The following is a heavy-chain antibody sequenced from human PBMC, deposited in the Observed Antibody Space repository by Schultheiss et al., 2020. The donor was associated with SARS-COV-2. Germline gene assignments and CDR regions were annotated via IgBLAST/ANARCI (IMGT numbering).Heavy chain of an antibody. CDR1: GYSFTSYW. V-gene: IGHV5-51*01. D-gene: IGHD5-18*01. J-gene: IGHJ4*02. CDR2: IYPGDSDT. Sequence: GALRLSCKGSGYSFTSYWIGWVRQMPGKGLEWMGIIYPGDSDTRYSPSFQGQVTISADKSISTAYLQWSSLKASDTAMYYCARRSDTAMNWGQGTLVTVSS. CDR3: ARRSDTAMN.